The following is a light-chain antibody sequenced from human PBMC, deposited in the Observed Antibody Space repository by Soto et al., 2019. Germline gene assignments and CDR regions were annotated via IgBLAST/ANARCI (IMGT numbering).Light chain of an antibody. CDR3: QQYSSNFYT. Sequence: DIQMTQSPSTLSASVGDRVTITCRASQSISSHFAWYQQKPGKAPEVLIYDASTLESGVSSRFSGSGSGTKFTLTISNLQPDDFATYFCQQYSSNFYTFGQGTK. J-gene: IGKJ2*01. CDR1: QSISSH. V-gene: IGKV1-5*01. CDR2: DAS.